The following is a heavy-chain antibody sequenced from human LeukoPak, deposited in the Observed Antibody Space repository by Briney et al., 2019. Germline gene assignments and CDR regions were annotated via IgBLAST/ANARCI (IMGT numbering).Heavy chain of an antibody. J-gene: IGHJ4*02. D-gene: IGHD6-19*01. CDR2: ISAYNGNT. CDR3: AGRIAVAVVHDY. V-gene: IGHV1-18*01. CDR1: GYTFTTYG. Sequence: ASVKGSCKASGYTFTTYGISWVRQAPGQGLEWMGWISAYNGNTNYAQKFQGRLTMTTDTSTRTAYMDLRSLRSDDTAIYYCAGRIAVAVVHDYWGQGTLVTVFS.